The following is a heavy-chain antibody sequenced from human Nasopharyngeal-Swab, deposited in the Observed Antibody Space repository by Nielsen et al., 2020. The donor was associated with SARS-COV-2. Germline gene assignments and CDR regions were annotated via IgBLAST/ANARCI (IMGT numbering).Heavy chain of an antibody. D-gene: IGHD2-15*01. CDR1: GYSFTSYW. CDR3: ARRVGYCSGGSCYFDY. V-gene: IGHV5-51*01. CDR2: IYPGDSDT. J-gene: IGHJ4*02. Sequence: KVSCKGSGYSFTSYWIGWVRQMPGKGLEWMGIIYPGDSDTRYSPPFQGQVTISADKSISTAYPQWSSLKASDTAMYYCARRVGYCSGGSCYFDYWGQGTLVTVSS.